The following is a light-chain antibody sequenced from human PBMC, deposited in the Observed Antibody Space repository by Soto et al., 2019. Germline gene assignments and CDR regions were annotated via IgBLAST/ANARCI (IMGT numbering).Light chain of an antibody. J-gene: IGKJ1*01. Sequence: DIQMTQSPSSLSASVGDRVTITCRASQNIISHLNWYQQRPGKAPKVLIYGASSLQSGVPSRFSGSGSGTEFTLTISSLQPDDFATYYCQQYNGYRWTFGQGTKVDIK. CDR1: QNIISH. V-gene: IGKV1-39*01. CDR2: GAS. CDR3: QQYNGYRWT.